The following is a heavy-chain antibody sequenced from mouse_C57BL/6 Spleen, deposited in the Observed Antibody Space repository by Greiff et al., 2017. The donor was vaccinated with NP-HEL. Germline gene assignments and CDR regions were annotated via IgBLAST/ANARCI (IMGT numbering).Heavy chain of an antibody. CDR3: ARGGRGCAMDY. D-gene: IGHD3-3*01. CDR1: GYTFTSYW. Sequence: QVQLQQPGAELVMPGASVKLSCKASGYTFTSYWMHWVKQRPGQGLEWIGEIDPSDSYTNYNQKFKGKSTLTVDKSSSTAYMQLSSLTSEDSAVYYCARGGRGCAMDYWGQGTSVTVSS. J-gene: IGHJ4*01. V-gene: IGHV1-69*01. CDR2: IDPSDSYT.